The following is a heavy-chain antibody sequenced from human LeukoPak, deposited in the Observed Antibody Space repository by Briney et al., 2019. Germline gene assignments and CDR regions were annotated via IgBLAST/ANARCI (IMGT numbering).Heavy chain of an antibody. CDR1: GFTVSSNY. Sequence: GGSLILSCAASGFTVSSNYMSWVRQAPGKGLEWVSVIYSGGSTYYADSVKGRFTISRDNSKNTLYLQMNSLRAEDTAVYYCARDRVYYYDSSGYYPDDFDIWGQGTMVTVSS. J-gene: IGHJ3*02. CDR2: IYSGGST. D-gene: IGHD3-22*01. V-gene: IGHV3-66*01. CDR3: ARDRVYYYDSSGYYPDDFDI.